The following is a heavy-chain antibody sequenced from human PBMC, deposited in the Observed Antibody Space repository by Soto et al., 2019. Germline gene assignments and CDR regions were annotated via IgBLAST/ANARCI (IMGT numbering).Heavy chain of an antibody. V-gene: IGHV1-69*13. D-gene: IGHD1-26*01. CDR2: IIPIFGTA. CDR1: GGTFSSYA. CDR3: ARDRIVGAEVPYYFDY. J-gene: IGHJ4*02. Sequence: GASVKVSCKASGGTFSSYAISWVRQAPGQGLEWMGGIIPIFGTANYAQKFQGRVTITADESTSTAYMELSSLRSEDTAVYYCARDRIVGAEVPYYFDYWGQGTLVTVSS.